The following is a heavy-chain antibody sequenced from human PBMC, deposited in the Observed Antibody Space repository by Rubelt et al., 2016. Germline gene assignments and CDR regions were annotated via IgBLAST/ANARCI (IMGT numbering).Heavy chain of an antibody. D-gene: IGHD6-19*01. J-gene: IGHJ2*01. V-gene: IGHV1-3*01. CDR1: GYTFTSYA. CDR3: ARDLRGMIPVAGTGWYFDL. Sequence: QVQLVQSGAEVKKPGASVKVSCKASGYTFTSYAMHWVRQAPGQRLEWMGWINAGNGNTKYSQKLQSRVTITRDTSASTAYMELSSLRSEDTAVYYCARDLRGMIPVAGTGWYFDLWGRGTLVTVSS. CDR2: INAGNGNT.